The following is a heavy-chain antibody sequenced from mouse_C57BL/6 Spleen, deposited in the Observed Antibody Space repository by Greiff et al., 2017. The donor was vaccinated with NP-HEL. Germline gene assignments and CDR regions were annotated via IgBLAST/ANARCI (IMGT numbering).Heavy chain of an antibody. CDR3: ARSPMVTTGGFAY. J-gene: IGHJ3*01. V-gene: IGHV1-54*01. CDR1: GYAFTNYL. D-gene: IGHD2-2*01. Sequence: VQLQQSGAELVRPGTSVKVSCKASGYAFTNYLIEWVKQRPGQGLEWIGVINPGSGGTNYNEKFKGKATLTADKSSSTAYMQLSSLTSEDSAVYFCARSPMVTTGGFAYWGQGTLVTVSA. CDR2: INPGSGGT.